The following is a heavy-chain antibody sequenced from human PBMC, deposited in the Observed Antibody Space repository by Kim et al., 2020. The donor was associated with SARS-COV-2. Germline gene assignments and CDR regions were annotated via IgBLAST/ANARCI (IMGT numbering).Heavy chain of an antibody. Sequence: PHLKDRVTMPVDTSKNQFALSLSSVTAADTAVYYCARVLMDSSSYHLDYWGQGTLVTVSS. J-gene: IGHJ4*02. D-gene: IGHD3-22*01. CDR3: ARVLMDSSSYHLDY. V-gene: IGHV4-31*02.